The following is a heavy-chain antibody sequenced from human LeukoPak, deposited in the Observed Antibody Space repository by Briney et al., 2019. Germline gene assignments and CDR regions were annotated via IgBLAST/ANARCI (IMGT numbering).Heavy chain of an antibody. D-gene: IGHD3-22*01. Sequence: PSETLSLTCSVSGYSISSGFYWGRIRQPPGKGLEWIGSIFHSGSTYYNPSLKSRVTISVDTSKKQFSLKLSSVTAADTAVYYCARANYYDSSGYSRGAFDIWGQGTMVTVSS. V-gene: IGHV4-38-2*02. J-gene: IGHJ3*02. CDR1: GYSISSGFY. CDR2: IFHSGST. CDR3: ARANYYDSSGYSRGAFDI.